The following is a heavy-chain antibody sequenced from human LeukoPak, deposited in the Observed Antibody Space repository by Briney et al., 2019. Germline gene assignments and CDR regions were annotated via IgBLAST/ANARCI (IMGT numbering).Heavy chain of an antibody. J-gene: IGHJ4*02. CDR2: IIPIFGTA. CDR1: GGTFSSYA. Sequence: SVKVSCKASGGTFSSYAISWVRQAPGQGLEWMGGIIPIFGTANYAQKFQGRVTITADESTSTAYMELSSLRAEDTAVYYCARSDLYDFWSGYPFDYWGQGTLVTVSS. D-gene: IGHD3-3*01. CDR3: ARSDLYDFWSGYPFDY. V-gene: IGHV1-69*01.